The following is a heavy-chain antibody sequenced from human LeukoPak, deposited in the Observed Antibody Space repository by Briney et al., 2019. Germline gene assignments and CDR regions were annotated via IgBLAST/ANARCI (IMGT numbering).Heavy chain of an antibody. CDR2: IYNTGST. D-gene: IGHD4-23*01. V-gene: IGHV4-61*02. J-gene: IGHJ4*02. CDR3: ARVGIDYSGNILKYYFDY. Sequence: SETLSLTCTVSGGSISSGSYYWSWIRQPAGKGLEWIGRIYNTGSTSYNPSLKSRVTISVDTSKNQFSLKLSPVTAADTAVYYCARVGIDYSGNILKYYFDYWGQGTLVTVSS. CDR1: GGSISSGSYY.